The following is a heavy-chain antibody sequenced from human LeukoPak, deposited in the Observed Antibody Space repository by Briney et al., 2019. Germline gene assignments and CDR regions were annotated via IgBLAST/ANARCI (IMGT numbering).Heavy chain of an antibody. CDR2: INPSGGST. Sequence: GASVKVSCNASGYTFIIYYMHWVRQAPGQGLEWMGIINPSGGSTNYAQKFQGRVTMTRDTSTSTVYMELSSLRSEDTAVYYCARAEVIVGTTGFDYWGQGTLVTVSS. D-gene: IGHD1-26*01. V-gene: IGHV1-46*01. J-gene: IGHJ4*02. CDR1: GYTFIIYY. CDR3: ARAEVIVGTTGFDY.